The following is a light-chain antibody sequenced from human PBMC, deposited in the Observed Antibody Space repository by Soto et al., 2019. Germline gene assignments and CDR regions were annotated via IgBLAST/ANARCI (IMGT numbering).Light chain of an antibody. Sequence: DIQMTQSPSSLSASVGDRVTITCRASQGISNYLAWYQQIPGKVPKLLISAASTLQSGVRSRFSGTGCVTDFTLTISSLQPEDVATYYCQKYTNVPAFGGGTKVEIK. CDR3: QKYTNVPA. V-gene: IGKV1-27*01. CDR2: AAS. J-gene: IGKJ4*01. CDR1: QGISNY.